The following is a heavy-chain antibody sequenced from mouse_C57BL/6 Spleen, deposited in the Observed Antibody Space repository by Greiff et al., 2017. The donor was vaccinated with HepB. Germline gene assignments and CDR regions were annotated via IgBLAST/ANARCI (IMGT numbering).Heavy chain of an antibody. D-gene: IGHD2-4*01. Sequence: VQLQQSGTVLARPGASVKMSCKTSGYTFTSYWMHWVKQRPGQGLEWIGAIYPGNSDTSYNQKFKGKAKLTAVTSASTAYMELSSLTNEDSAVYYCTRSSYDYDGYWYFDVWGTGTTVTVSS. CDR1: GYTFTSYW. CDR2: IYPGNSDT. V-gene: IGHV1-5*01. J-gene: IGHJ1*03. CDR3: TRSSYDYDGYWYFDV.